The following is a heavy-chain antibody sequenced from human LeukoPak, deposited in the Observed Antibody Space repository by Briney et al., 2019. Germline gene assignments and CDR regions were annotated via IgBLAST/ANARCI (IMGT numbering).Heavy chain of an antibody. CDR1: GFTFSSYW. D-gene: IGHD5-18*01. CDR2: IKQDRSEK. CDR3: ARASGYSYGSDAFDI. J-gene: IGHJ3*02. V-gene: IGHV3-7*01. Sequence: GGSLRLSCAASGFTFSSYWMSWVRQAPGKGLEWVANIKQDRSEKYYVDSVKGRFTISRDNAKNSLYLQMNSLRAEDTAVYYCARASGYSYGSDAFDIWGQGTMVTVSS.